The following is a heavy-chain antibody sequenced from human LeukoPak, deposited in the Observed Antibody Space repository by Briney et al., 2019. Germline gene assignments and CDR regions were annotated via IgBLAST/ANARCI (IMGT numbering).Heavy chain of an antibody. V-gene: IGHV3-23*01. D-gene: IGHD6-13*01. Sequence: GGSLRLSCAASGFTFSSYAMSWVRQAPGRGLEWVSAISGSGGSTYYADSVKGRFTISRDNSKNTLYLQMNSLRAEDTAVYYCAKGEAAAIYGMDVWGQGTTVTVSS. CDR1: GFTFSSYA. CDR2: ISGSGGST. CDR3: AKGEAAAIYGMDV. J-gene: IGHJ6*02.